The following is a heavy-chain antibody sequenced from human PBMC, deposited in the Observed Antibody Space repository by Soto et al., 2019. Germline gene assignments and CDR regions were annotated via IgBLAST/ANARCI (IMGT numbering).Heavy chain of an antibody. CDR2: IKYDGSEE. CDR1: GFTLSSYL. CDR3: VTDLNWQGH. J-gene: IGHJ4*02. Sequence: GGALRLSRVFSGFTLSSYLMTRVPQAPGKGLECVANIKYDGSEEYYVDSVKGRFTISRENAKNSLYLKMNSLRDEDTVVYYCVTDLNWQGHWGQGTLVTVSS. V-gene: IGHV3-7*01.